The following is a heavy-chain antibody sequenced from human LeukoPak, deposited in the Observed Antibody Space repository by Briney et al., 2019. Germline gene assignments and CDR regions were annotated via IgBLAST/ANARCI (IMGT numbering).Heavy chain of an antibody. J-gene: IGHJ4*02. D-gene: IGHD3-10*02. CDR2: IRSKAYGGTT. V-gene: IGHV3-49*04. CDR1: GFTFSSYS. Sequence: GGSLRLSCAASGFTFSSYSMNWVRQAPGKGLEWVGFIRSKAYGGTTEYAASVKGRFTISRDDSKSIAYLQMNSLKTEDTAVYYCTRSHRYYDRGVGPPGGDYWGQGTLVTVSS. CDR3: TRSHRYYDRGVGPPGGDY.